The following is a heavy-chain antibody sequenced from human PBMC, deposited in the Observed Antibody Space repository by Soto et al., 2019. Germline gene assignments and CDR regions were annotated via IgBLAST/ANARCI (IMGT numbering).Heavy chain of an antibody. J-gene: IGHJ6*02. CDR3: ARVWLIAGSGNYYNIFGFYGMDV. Sequence: PGGCLRLSCAASGFTFSSYAMHGVRQAPGKGLEWVALISYDGSNKYYGDSVKGRFTISRDNSKNTVYLQMNSLRAEDTAVYYCARVWLIAGSGNYYNIFGFYGMDVWGQGTTVTVSS. CDR1: GFTFSSYA. V-gene: IGHV3-30*04. D-gene: IGHD3-10*01. CDR2: ISYDGSNK.